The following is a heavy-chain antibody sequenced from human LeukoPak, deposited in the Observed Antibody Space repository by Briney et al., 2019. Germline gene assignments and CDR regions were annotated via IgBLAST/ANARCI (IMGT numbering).Heavy chain of an antibody. CDR3: ARQGVHGDPGFDY. D-gene: IGHD4-17*01. Sequence: SETLSLTCTVSGGSISSSRYYWGWIRQPPGKGLEWIGNIYYSGSTNYNPSLKSRVAISVDTSKNQFSLKLSSVTAADTAVYYCARQGVHGDPGFDYWGQGTLVTVSS. V-gene: IGHV4-39*01. CDR1: GGSISSSRYY. CDR2: IYYSGST. J-gene: IGHJ4*02.